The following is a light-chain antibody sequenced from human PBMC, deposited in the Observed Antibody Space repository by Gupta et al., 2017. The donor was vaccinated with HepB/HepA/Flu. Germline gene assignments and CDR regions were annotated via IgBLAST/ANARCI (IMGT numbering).Light chain of an antibody. CDR2: DNN. CDR1: TSNIGNNY. J-gene: IGLJ3*02. Sequence: QTVLTQPPSVSAGPGQRVTISCSGSTSNIGNNYVSWYQQLPGTAPKLLIYDNNKRPSGIPDRFSGSKSGTSATLGITGLQTGDGADYYCGTWDSSLSSVVFGGGTKLTVL. CDR3: GTWDSSLSSVV. V-gene: IGLV1-51*01.